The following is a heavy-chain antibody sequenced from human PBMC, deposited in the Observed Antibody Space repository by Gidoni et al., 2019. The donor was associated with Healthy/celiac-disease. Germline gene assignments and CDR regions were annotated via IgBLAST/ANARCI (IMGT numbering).Heavy chain of an antibody. Sequence: QVELVASGGGWVQPGGSLGLSCAAPGLTLSCYAMHWVRQAPGKGLEWVAVISYDGSNKYYADSVKGRFTISRDNSKNTLYLQMNSLRAEDTAVYYCAGIVVVPADYYYMDVWGKGTTVTVSS. J-gene: IGHJ6*03. D-gene: IGHD2-2*01. CDR2: ISYDGSNK. CDR1: GLTLSCYA. V-gene: IGHV3-30-3*01. CDR3: AGIVVVPADYYYMDV.